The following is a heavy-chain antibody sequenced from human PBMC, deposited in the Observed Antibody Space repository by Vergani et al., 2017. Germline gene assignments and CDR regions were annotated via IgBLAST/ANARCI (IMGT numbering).Heavy chain of an antibody. CDR2: ISSSSSYI. CDR3: AKGVYCSSTSCYEGRGYYYGMGV. V-gene: IGHV3-21*04. CDR1: GFSFNSYW. D-gene: IGHD2-2*01. J-gene: IGHJ6*02. Sequence: DVHLAESGGGFFQPGGSLRLSCSASGFSFNSYWMHWVRQVPGKGLLWVSSISSSSSYIYYADSVKGRFTISRDNSKNTLYLQMNSLRADDTAVYYCAKGVYCSSTSCYEGRGYYYGMGVWGQGTTVTFSS.